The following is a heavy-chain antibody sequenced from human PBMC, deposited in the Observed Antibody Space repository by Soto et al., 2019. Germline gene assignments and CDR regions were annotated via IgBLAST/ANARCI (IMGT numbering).Heavy chain of an antibody. CDR3: ARSRYSYGLPDS. V-gene: IGHV3-11*05. CDR2: ISGSNSYT. J-gene: IGHJ5*01. CDR1: GFTFSDYY. Sequence: QVQLVESGGGLVKPGGSLRLSCAASGFTFSDYYMSWIRQAPGKGLEWISYISGSNSYTNYAASVKGRFTISRDNAKNSLYLQMNSLRAEDTAVYYCARSRYSYGLPDSWGQGTLVTVSS. D-gene: IGHD5-18*01.